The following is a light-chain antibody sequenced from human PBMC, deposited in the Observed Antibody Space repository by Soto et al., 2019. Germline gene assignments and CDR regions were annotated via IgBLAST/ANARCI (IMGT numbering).Light chain of an antibody. CDR3: QHVNSYSEA. V-gene: IGKV1-5*03. J-gene: IGKJ1*01. CDR2: KAS. Sequence: DIQMTQSPSTLSGSVGDRVTITCRASQTISSWLAWYQQKPGKAPKLLIYKASTLKSGDPSRFSGSGSGTEFTLTISSLQPDDFATYYCQHVNSYSEAFGQGTKVEL. CDR1: QTISSW.